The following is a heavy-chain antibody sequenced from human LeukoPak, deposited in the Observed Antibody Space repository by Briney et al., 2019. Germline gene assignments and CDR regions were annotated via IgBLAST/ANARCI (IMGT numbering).Heavy chain of an antibody. Sequence: GESLKISCKVSVTSVASYWIGWVRQMPGKGLEWMGIIDPSDSDTRYSPSFQGQITISADKSISTAYLQRSSLKASDTAIYYCARFRSGYSDYWGQGTLVTVSS. D-gene: IGHD3-3*01. CDR3: ARFRSGYSDY. CDR1: VTSVASYW. J-gene: IGHJ4*02. V-gene: IGHV5-51*01. CDR2: IDPSDSDT.